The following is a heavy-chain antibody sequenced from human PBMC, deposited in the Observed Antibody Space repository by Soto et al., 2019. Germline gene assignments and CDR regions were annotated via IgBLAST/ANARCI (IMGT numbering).Heavy chain of an antibody. Sequence: KTSETLSLTCTVSGGSISSYYWSWIRQPPGKGLEWIGYIYYSGSTNYNPSLKSRVTISVDTSKNQFSLKLSSVTAADTAVYYCARDGSSLGDNWFDPWGQGTLVTVSS. V-gene: IGHV4-59*01. CDR2: IYYSGST. CDR1: GGSISSYY. J-gene: IGHJ5*02. CDR3: ARDGSSLGDNWFDP. D-gene: IGHD3-10*01.